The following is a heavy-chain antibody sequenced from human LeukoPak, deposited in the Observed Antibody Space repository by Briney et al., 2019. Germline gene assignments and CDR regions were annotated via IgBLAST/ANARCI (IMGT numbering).Heavy chain of an antibody. Sequence: SETLSLTCAVHGGSFSGYYWSWIRQPPGKGLEWIGEINHSGSTNYNPSLKSRVTISVDTSKNQFSLKLSSVTAADTAVYYCARARRAYQLLPNWFDPWGQGTLVIVSS. CDR2: INHSGST. J-gene: IGHJ5*02. CDR3: ARARRAYQLLPNWFDP. D-gene: IGHD2-2*01. V-gene: IGHV4-34*01. CDR1: GGSFSGYY.